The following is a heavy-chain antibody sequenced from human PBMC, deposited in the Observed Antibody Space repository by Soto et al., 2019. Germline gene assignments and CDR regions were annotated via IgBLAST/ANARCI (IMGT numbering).Heavy chain of an antibody. CDR1: GYTFTSYG. D-gene: IGHD3-16*02. Sequence: QVQLVQSGAEVKKPGASVKVSCKASGYTFTSYGISWVRQAPGQGLEWMGWISAYNGNTNYAQKPQGRVTMTTDTSTSTAYMELRSLRSDDTAVYYCARDRGMITFGGVIALDYWGQGTLVTVSS. CDR3: ARDRGMITFGGVIALDY. CDR2: ISAYNGNT. V-gene: IGHV1-18*04. J-gene: IGHJ4*02.